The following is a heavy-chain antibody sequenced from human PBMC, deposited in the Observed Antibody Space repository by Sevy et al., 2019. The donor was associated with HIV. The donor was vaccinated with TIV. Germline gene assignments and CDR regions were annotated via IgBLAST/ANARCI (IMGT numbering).Heavy chain of an antibody. D-gene: IGHD3-9*01. V-gene: IGHV4-59*01. CDR3: ARGRPYYDILTDNGAFDI. CDR1: GGSISSYY. CDR2: IYYSGST. Sequence: SETLSLTCTVSGGSISSYYWSWIGQPPGKGLEWIGYIYYSGSTNYNPSLKSRVTISVDTSKNQFSLKLSSVTAADTAVYYCARGRPYYDILTDNGAFDIWGQGTMVTVSS. J-gene: IGHJ3*02.